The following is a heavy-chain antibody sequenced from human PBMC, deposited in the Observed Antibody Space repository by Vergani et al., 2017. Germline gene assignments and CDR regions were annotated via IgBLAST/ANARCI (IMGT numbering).Heavy chain of an antibody. J-gene: IGHJ5*02. D-gene: IGHD2-2*01. CDR3: ALAESSTSCINSVCITPETGSWFDP. CDR1: GYTFTYRY. V-gene: IGHV1-45*02. Sequence: QMQLVQSGAEVKKTGSSVKVSCKASGYTFTYRYLHWVRQAPGQALEWMAWITPFNGNTNYAQKFQDRVTITRDRSMSTAYMELSSLRSEDTAMYYCALAESSTSCINSVCITPETGSWFDPWGQGTLVTVSS. CDR2: ITPFNGNT.